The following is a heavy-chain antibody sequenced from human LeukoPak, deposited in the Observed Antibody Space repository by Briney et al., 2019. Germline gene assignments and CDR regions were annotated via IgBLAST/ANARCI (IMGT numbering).Heavy chain of an antibody. CDR3: ARRRRWFGELLNYYYYYYMDV. Sequence: PSETLSLTCAVYGGSFSGYYWSWIRQPPGKGLEWIGEINHSGSTNYNPSLKSRVTISVDTSKNQFSLKLSSVTAADTAVYYCARRRRWFGELLNYYYYYYMDVWGKGTTVTVSS. V-gene: IGHV4-34*01. J-gene: IGHJ6*03. CDR2: INHSGST. CDR1: GGSFSGYY. D-gene: IGHD3-10*01.